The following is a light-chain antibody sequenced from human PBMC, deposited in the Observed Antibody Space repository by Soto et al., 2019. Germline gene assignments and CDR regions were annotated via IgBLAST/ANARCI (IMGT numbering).Light chain of an antibody. CDR1: KNDIGVYDF. Sequence: QSVLTQPPSASGSPGQSVTISCTGTKNDIGVYDFVSWYQHHPGKAPRLIIYEVVQRPSGVPDRFSGSKSGNTASLTVSGLQAADEGDYFCKSYAGSNNYLFGSGTKVTV. CDR3: KSYAGSNNYL. CDR2: EVV. J-gene: IGLJ1*01. V-gene: IGLV2-8*01.